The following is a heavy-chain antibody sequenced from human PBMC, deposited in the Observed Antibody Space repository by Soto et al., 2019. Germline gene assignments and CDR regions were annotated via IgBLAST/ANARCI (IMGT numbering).Heavy chain of an antibody. CDR2: INHSGST. Sequence: QVQLQKWGAGLLKPSETLSLTCAVYGGSFSGYYWTWIRQPPGTGLEWIGEINHSGSTYYNPSLNSRVTISVDTSKNQFSLKLTSVTAADTAVYYCARDKITGLFDYWGQGTLVTVSS. CDR3: ARDKITGLFDY. J-gene: IGHJ4*02. V-gene: IGHV4-34*01. D-gene: IGHD2-8*02. CDR1: GGSFSGYY.